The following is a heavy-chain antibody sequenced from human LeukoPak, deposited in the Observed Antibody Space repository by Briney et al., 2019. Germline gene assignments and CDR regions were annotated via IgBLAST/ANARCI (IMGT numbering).Heavy chain of an antibody. J-gene: IGHJ3*02. CDR2: IYYSGST. D-gene: IGHD3-3*01. CDR3: ARGRVTNYDFWSGYSGDAFDI. V-gene: IGHV4-59*12. CDR1: GGSISSYY. Sequence: PSETLSLTCTVSGGSISSYYWSWIRQPPGKGLEWIGYIYYSGSTNYNPSLKSRVTMSIDTSKNQFSLKLTSVTAADTAVYYCARGRVTNYDFWSGYSGDAFDIWGQGTMVTVSS.